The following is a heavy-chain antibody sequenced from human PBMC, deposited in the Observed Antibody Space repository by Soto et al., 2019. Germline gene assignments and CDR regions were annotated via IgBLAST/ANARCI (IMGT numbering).Heavy chain of an antibody. CDR3: ASQAGFYYYHGMDV. J-gene: IGHJ6*02. Sequence: QLQLQESGPGLVKPSETLSLTCTVSGGSISSSSYYWGWIRQPPGKGLEWIGSIYYSGSTYYNPSLKSRVTISVDTSKNQFSLKLSSVTAADTAVYYCASQAGFYYYHGMDVWGQGTTVTVSS. D-gene: IGHD6-19*01. V-gene: IGHV4-39*01. CDR2: IYYSGST. CDR1: GGSISSSSYY.